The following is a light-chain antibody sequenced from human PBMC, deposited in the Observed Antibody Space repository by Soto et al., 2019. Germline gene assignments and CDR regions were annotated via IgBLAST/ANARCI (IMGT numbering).Light chain of an antibody. CDR3: QQYGSSPQT. CDR2: HAS. V-gene: IGKV3-20*01. CDR1: QSVSSNY. Sequence: EIVLTQSPGTLSLSPGERATLSCRASQSVSSNYLAWYQQKPGQAPRLLIYHASSRATGIPDRFSGSGSGTDFTLTISRLAPEDFAVYYCQQYGSSPQTFGQGTKVEIK. J-gene: IGKJ1*01.